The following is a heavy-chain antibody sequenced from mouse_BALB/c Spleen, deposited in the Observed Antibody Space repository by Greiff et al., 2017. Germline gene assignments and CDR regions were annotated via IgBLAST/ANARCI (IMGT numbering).Heavy chain of an antibody. CDR1: GFTFSSYT. V-gene: IGHV5-12-2*01. CDR3: ATFTTAFYYAMDY. J-gene: IGHJ4*01. Sequence: EVKLVESGGGLVQPGGSLKLSCAASGFTFSSYTMSWVRQTPEKRLEWVAYISNGGGSTYYPDTVKGRFTISRDNAKNTLYLQMSSLKSEDTAMYYCATFTTAFYYAMDYWGQGTSVTVSS. CDR2: ISNGGGST. D-gene: IGHD1-2*01.